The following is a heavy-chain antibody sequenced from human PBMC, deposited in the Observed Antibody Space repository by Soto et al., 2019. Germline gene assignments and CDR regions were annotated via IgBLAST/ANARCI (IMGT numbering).Heavy chain of an antibody. V-gene: IGHV3-53*01. CDR1: GFTVSNNH. J-gene: IGHJ4*02. CDR2: VHGGGST. Sequence: VQLVESGGGLIQPGGSLGLSCAASGFTVSNNHMTWVRQAAGKGLELVSFVHGGGSTSYADSVKGRFTISIDNSKNTLYLQMDSLRAEDTAIYYSAGRLTTAASLDYWGRGTLVTVSS. D-gene: IGHD3-16*01. CDR3: AGRLTTAASLDY.